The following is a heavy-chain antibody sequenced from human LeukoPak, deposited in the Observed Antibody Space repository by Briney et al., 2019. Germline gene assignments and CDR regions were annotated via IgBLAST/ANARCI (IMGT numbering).Heavy chain of an antibody. J-gene: IGHJ6*02. Sequence: GRSLRLSCAASGFTFSSYGMHWVRQAPGKGLEWVAVIWYDGSNKYYADSVKRRFTISRDNSKNTLYLQMNSLRAEDTAVYYCARDYYDYVWGSYPTGYYYYYGMDVWGQGTTVTVSS. D-gene: IGHD3-16*02. CDR1: GFTFSSYG. CDR3: ARDYYDYVWGSYPTGYYYYYGMDV. CDR2: IWYDGSNK. V-gene: IGHV3-33*01.